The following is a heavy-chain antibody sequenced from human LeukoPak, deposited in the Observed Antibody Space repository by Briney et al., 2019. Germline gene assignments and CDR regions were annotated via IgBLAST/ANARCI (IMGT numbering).Heavy chain of an antibody. CDR1: GFTLSSDW. V-gene: IGHV3-7*03. D-gene: IGHD1-26*01. Sequence: PGGSLRLSCVVSGFTLSSDWMSWVRQAPGKGLEWVANIKKDGIEKYYVGSVKGRFTISRDNAKNSLYLQMNSLRAEDTAVYYCARVQGWELTGGTGDAFDIWGQGTMVTVSS. J-gene: IGHJ3*02. CDR3: ARVQGWELTGGTGDAFDI. CDR2: IKKDGIEK.